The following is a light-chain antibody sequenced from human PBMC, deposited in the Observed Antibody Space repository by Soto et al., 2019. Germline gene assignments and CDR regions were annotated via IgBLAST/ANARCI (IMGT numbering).Light chain of an antibody. CDR2: DVT. Sequence: QSVLTQPASVSGSPGQSITISCTGTSSDVGAYNYVSCYQHHPAKAPNLLIYDVTNRPSGVSDRFSGSKSGNTASLTISGLQAEDEADYYCSSKRDSSTLFVFGTGTKVTVL. CDR1: SSDVGAYNY. V-gene: IGLV2-14*03. CDR3: SSKRDSSTLFV. J-gene: IGLJ1*01.